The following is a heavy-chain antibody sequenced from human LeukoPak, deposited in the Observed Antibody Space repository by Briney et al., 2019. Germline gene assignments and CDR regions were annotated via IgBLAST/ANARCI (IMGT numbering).Heavy chain of an antibody. J-gene: IGHJ4*02. Sequence: ASVKVSCKASGYTFTNYAMNWVRQAPGQGLEWMGWINTLTGTPTYAQAFIGRFVFSLDTSASTAYLQISSLKAEDTAVYYCAREGTCYGSGSQIPPDYWGQGTLVTLSS. D-gene: IGHD3-10*01. V-gene: IGHV7-4-1*02. CDR2: INTLTGTP. CDR3: AREGTCYGSGSQIPPDY. CDR1: GYTFTNYA.